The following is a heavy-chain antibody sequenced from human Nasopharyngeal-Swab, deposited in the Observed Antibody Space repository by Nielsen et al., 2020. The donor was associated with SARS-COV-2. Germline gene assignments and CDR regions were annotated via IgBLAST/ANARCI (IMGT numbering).Heavy chain of an antibody. D-gene: IGHD3-3*01. Sequence: SCTASGFTFGDYAMSWVRQAPGKGLEWVGFIRSKAYGGTTEYAASVKGRFTISRDDSKSIAYLQMNSLRAEDTAVYYCARARAPEWGDFWSGNYYYYGMDVWGQGTTVTVSS. J-gene: IGHJ6*02. CDR2: IRSKAYGGTT. CDR3: ARARAPEWGDFWSGNYYYYGMDV. V-gene: IGHV3-49*04. CDR1: GFTFGDYA.